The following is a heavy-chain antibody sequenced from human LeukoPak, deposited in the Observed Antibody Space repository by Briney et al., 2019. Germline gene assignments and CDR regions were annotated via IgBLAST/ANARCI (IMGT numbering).Heavy chain of an antibody. V-gene: IGHV4-4*07. Sequence: SETLSLTCTVSGGSIRSYYWSWIRQPAGKGLEWIGRIYTSGSTNYNPSLKSRVTMSVDTSKNQFSLKLSFVTAADTAVYYCARDRVDTAMDYHDYWGQGALVTVSS. CDR2: IYTSGST. D-gene: IGHD5-18*01. CDR3: ARDRVDTAMDYHDY. J-gene: IGHJ4*02. CDR1: GGSIRSYY.